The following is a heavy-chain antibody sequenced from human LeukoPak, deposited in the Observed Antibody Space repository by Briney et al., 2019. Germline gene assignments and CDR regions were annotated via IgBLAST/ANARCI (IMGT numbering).Heavy chain of an antibody. J-gene: IGHJ4*02. CDR1: GGSISSSSYY. Sequence: SETLSLTCTVSGGSISSSSYYWGWIRQPPGKGLEWIGSIYYSGSTYYNPSLKSRVTISVDTSKNQFSLKLSSVAAADTAVYYCARGGYDFWSGYYYGYWGQGTLVTVSP. CDR2: IYYSGST. CDR3: ARGGYDFWSGYYYGY. D-gene: IGHD3-3*01. V-gene: IGHV4-39*01.